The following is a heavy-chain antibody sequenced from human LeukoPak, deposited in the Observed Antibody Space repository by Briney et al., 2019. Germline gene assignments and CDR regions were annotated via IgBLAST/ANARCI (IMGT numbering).Heavy chain of an antibody. CDR2: IKSDGSST. V-gene: IGHV3-74*01. CDR3: ARGDYFDY. CDR1: GFTFSSYS. J-gene: IGHJ4*02. Sequence: PGGSLRLSCAASGFTFSSYSMNWVRQAPGKGLLWVSRIKSDGSSTSYADSVKGRFTISRDNAKNTLYLQMNSLRAEDTAVYYCARGDYFDYWGQGTLVTVSS.